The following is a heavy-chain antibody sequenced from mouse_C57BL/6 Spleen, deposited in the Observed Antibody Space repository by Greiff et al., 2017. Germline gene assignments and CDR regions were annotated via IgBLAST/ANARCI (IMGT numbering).Heavy chain of an antibody. CDR1: GYTFTDYY. CDR2: INPNNGGT. V-gene: IGHV1-26*01. D-gene: IGHD2-2*01. CDR3: ARRGGMVTTSYYFDY. Sequence: EVQLQQSGPELVKPGASVKISCKASGYTFTDYYMNWVKQSHGKSLEWIGDINPNNGGTSYNQKFKGKATLTVDKSSSTAYMELRSLTSEDSAVYYCARRGGMVTTSYYFDYWGQGTTLTVSS. J-gene: IGHJ2*01.